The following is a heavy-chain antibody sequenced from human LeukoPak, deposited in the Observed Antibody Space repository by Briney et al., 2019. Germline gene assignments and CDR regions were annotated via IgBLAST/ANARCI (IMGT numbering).Heavy chain of an antibody. Sequence: PGGSLRLSCAASGFTFDDYAMHWVRQAPGKGLEWVSGISWNSGSIGYADSVKGRFTISRDNTKNSLYLQMNSLRAEDMALYYCAKSTLHYYGSGGTFDIWGQGTMVTVSS. V-gene: IGHV3-9*03. CDR1: GFTFDDYA. D-gene: IGHD3-10*01. CDR3: AKSTLHYYGSGGTFDI. CDR2: ISWNSGSI. J-gene: IGHJ3*02.